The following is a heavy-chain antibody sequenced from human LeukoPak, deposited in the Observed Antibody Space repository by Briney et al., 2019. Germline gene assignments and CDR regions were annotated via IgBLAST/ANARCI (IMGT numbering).Heavy chain of an antibody. CDR1: GGSFSGYY. Sequence: SETLSLTCAVYGGSFSGYYWSWIRQPPGKGLEWIGEINHSGSTNYNPSLKGRVTISVDTSKNQFSLKLSSVTAADTAVYYCARATYYYDSSGYYSLFDYWGQGTLVTVSS. J-gene: IGHJ4*02. V-gene: IGHV4-34*01. CDR2: INHSGST. D-gene: IGHD3-22*01. CDR3: ARATYYYDSSGYYSLFDY.